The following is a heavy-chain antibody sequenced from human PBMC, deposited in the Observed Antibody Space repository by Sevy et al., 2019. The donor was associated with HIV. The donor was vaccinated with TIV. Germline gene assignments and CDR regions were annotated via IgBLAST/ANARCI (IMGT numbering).Heavy chain of an antibody. Sequence: ASVKVSSKVSGYTLTELSMHWVRQAPGKGLEWMGGFDPEDGETSYAQKFQGRVTMTEDTSTDTAYMELSSLRSEDTAVYYCATGPVTTLNFDYWGQGTLVTVSS. J-gene: IGHJ4*02. CDR1: GYTLTELS. D-gene: IGHD4-17*01. CDR3: ATGPVTTLNFDY. V-gene: IGHV1-24*01. CDR2: FDPEDGET.